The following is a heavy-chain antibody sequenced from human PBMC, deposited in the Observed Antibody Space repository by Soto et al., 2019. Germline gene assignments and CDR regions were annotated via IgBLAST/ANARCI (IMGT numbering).Heavy chain of an antibody. Sequence: SETLSLTCTVSGGSISSSSYYWGWIRQPPGKGLEWIGSIYYSGSTYYNPSLKSRVTISVDTSKNQFSLKLSSVTAADTAVYYCARHRSGWYYFDYWGQGTLVTVSS. CDR1: GGSISSSSYY. CDR3: ARHRSGWYYFDY. V-gene: IGHV4-39*01. CDR2: IYYSGST. D-gene: IGHD6-19*01. J-gene: IGHJ4*02.